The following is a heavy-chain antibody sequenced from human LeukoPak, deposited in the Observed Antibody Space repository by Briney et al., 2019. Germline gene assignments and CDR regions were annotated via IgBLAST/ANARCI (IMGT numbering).Heavy chain of an antibody. CDR3: TTDPYRSWRF. CDR2: IKSKTDGGTT. V-gene: IGHV3-15*01. J-gene: IGHJ4*02. D-gene: IGHD3-10*01. CDR1: GFTFSNAS. Sequence: GGSLRLSCAVSGFTFSNASISCFRQAPGKGLEWVGRIKSKTDGGTTDYAAHVKSRFTISRDDSKNTLYLQMNSLKTEDTAVYYWTTDPYRSWRFWAQKTLVTVSS.